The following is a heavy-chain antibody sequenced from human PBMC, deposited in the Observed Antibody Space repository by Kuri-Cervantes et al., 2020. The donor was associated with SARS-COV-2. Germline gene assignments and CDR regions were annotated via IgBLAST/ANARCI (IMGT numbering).Heavy chain of an antibody. V-gene: IGHV3-33*08. CDR3: ARSSGQILYYYGMDV. CDR2: IWYDGSNK. CDR1: GFTFSSYG. Sequence: GGSLRLSCAASGFTFSSYGMHWVRQAPGKGLEWVAVIWYDGSNKYYADSVKGRFTISRDNSKNTLYLQMNSLRAEDTAVYYCARSSGQILYYYGMDVWGQGTTVTVSS. D-gene: IGHD2-15*01. J-gene: IGHJ6*02.